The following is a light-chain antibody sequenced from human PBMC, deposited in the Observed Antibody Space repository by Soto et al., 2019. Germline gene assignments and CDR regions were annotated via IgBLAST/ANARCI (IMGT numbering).Light chain of an antibody. CDR3: SSYAGSNNSWV. CDR2: EVS. J-gene: IGLJ3*02. CDR1: SSDVGGYNY. Sequence: QSALTQPPSASGSPGQSVTISCTGTSSDVGGYNYVSWYQQHPGKAPKLIIYEVSKRPSGVPDRFSGSKSGNTASLTVSGLQAEDEADYYCSSYAGSNNSWVFGVGTKLTVL. V-gene: IGLV2-8*01.